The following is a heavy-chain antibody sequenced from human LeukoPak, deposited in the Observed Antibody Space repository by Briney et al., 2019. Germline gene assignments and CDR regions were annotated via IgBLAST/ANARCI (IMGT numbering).Heavy chain of an antibody. D-gene: IGHD2-15*01. CDR2: ISAYNGYA. CDR3: ARNDSSAYDY. Sequence: GASVKVSCKASGYTFTSYGISWVRQAPGQGLEWMGWISAYNGYAKYAQNVQGRVTTTTDTSTSTAYMDLRSLRSDDTAVYYCARNDSSAYDYWGQGTLVTVSS. J-gene: IGHJ4*02. CDR1: GYTFTSYG. V-gene: IGHV1-18*01.